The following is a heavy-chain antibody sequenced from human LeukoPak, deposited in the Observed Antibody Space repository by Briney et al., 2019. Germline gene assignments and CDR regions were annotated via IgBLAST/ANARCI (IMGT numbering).Heavy chain of an antibody. CDR2: ISSSSTYI. CDR3: AKDQQGYYYYYMDV. V-gene: IGHV3-21*01. Sequence: KSGGSLRLSCAASGFTFSTYTMTWVRQAPGKGLEWVSLISSSSTYIYYADSLKGRFTISRDNAKNSLYLQMNSLRADDTAVYYCAKDQQGYYYYYMDVWGKGTTVTISS. CDR1: GFTFSTYT. D-gene: IGHD1/OR15-1a*01. J-gene: IGHJ6*03.